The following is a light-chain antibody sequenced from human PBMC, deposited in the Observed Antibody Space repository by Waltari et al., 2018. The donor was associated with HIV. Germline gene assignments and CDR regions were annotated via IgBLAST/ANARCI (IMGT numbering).Light chain of an antibody. V-gene: IGLV3-21*02. CDR1: NIGTKS. J-gene: IGLJ2*01. CDR3: QVWDSSSAHVV. CDR2: DDS. Sequence: SSVLTQPPSVSVAPGQTARITCGGNNIGTKSVHWYQQKPVQAPVLVVYDDSDRPSGIRVLFSGSNCGNTATLTINRVEAGDEADYYCQVWDSSSAHVVFGGGTKLTVL.